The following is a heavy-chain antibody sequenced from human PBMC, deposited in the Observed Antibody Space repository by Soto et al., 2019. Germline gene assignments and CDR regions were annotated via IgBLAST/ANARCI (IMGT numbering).Heavy chain of an antibody. J-gene: IGHJ6*02. CDR1: GGTFSSYA. V-gene: IGHV1-69*12. CDR2: IIPIFGTA. CDR3: ARESCQESSYSSSSGYYYYDGMDV. Sequence: QVQLVQSGAEVKKPGSSVKVSCKASGGTFSSYAISWVRQAPGQGLEWMGGIIPIFGTANYAQKFQGRVTITADESTGTAYMELSSLRCEDTAVYYCARESCQESSYSSSSGYYYYDGMDVWGQGTTVTVSS. D-gene: IGHD6-6*01.